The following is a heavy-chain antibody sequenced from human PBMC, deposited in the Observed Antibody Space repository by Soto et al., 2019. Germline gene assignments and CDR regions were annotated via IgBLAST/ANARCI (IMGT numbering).Heavy chain of an antibody. D-gene: IGHD2-8*02. CDR1: GASIAGSSY. CDR2: FSLSGTT. CDR3: ARGMTPPGAPALYYFDS. J-gene: IGHJ4*02. V-gene: IGHV4-4*07. Sequence: ETLSLTCSVSGASIAGSSYWSWIRQPAGKGLEWIGRFSLSGTTNYSPSLRSRVTMSADVSKNQFSLRLTSVTAADTALYYCARGMTPPGAPALYYFDSWGQGTLVTVSS.